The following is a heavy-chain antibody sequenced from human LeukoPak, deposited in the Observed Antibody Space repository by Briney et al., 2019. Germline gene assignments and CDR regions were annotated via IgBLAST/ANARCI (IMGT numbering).Heavy chain of an antibody. CDR1: GFTFSNAW. D-gene: IGHD1-1*01. V-gene: IGHV3-15*01. Sequence: GGSLRLSCAASGFTFSNAWMSWVRQAPGKGLEWVGRIKSKTDGGTTDYAAPVKGRFTISRDDSRNTLYLQMNSLKTEDTAVYYCTTDGAYNWNDVAWFDPWGQGTLVTVSS. J-gene: IGHJ5*02. CDR2: IKSKTDGGTT. CDR3: TTDGAYNWNDVAWFDP.